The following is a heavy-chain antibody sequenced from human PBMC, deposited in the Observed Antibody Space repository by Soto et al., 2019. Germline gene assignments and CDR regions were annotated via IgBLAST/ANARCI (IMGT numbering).Heavy chain of an antibody. J-gene: IGHJ6*02. CDR1: GFTVSSNY. V-gene: IGHV3-66*01. D-gene: IGHD6-13*01. Sequence: PGGSLRLSCAASGFTVSSNYMSWVRQAPGKGLEWVSAIYSGGSTYYADSVKGRFTISRDNSKNTLYLQMNSLRAEDTAVYYCAREQQLGVYYYYYGMDVWGQGTTVTVSS. CDR3: AREQQLGVYYYYYGMDV. CDR2: IYSGGST.